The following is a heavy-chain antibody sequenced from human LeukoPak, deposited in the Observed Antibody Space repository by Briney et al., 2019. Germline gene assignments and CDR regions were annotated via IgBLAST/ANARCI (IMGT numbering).Heavy chain of an antibody. Sequence: QSSETLSLTCTVSGGSISSSSYYWGWIRQPPGKGLEWVSAISGSGGSTYYADSVKGRFTISRDNSKNTLYLQMSSLRAEDTAVYFCARAGSSWYFDYWGQGTLVTVSS. V-gene: IGHV3-23*01. J-gene: IGHJ4*02. CDR1: GGSISSSSYY. CDR3: ARAGSSWYFDY. D-gene: IGHD6-13*01. CDR2: ISGSGGST.